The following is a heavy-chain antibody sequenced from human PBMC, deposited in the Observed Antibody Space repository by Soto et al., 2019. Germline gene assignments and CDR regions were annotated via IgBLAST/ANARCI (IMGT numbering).Heavy chain of an antibody. Sequence: SETLSLTCAVYGGSFSGYYWSWIRQPPGKGLEWIGEINHSGSTNYNPSLKSRVTISVDTSKNQFSLKLRSVTAADTAVYYCARGFGYSYGTWYFDLWGRGTLVTVSS. J-gene: IGHJ2*01. D-gene: IGHD5-18*01. V-gene: IGHV4-34*01. CDR1: GGSFSGYY. CDR3: ARGFGYSYGTWYFDL. CDR2: INHSGST.